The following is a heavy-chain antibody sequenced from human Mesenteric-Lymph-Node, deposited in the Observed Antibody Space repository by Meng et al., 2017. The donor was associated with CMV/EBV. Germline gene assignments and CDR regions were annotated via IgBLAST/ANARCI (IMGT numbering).Heavy chain of an antibody. CDR1: GGSISSSSYY. CDR2: IYYSGST. V-gene: IGHV4-39*01. CDR3: ARQSLHHYYYGMDV. Sequence: GSLRLSCTVSGGSISSSSYYWGWIRQPPGKGLEWIGSIYYSGSTYYNPSLKSRVTISVDTSTNQFSLKLSSVTAADTAVYYCARQSLHHYYYGMDVWGQGTTVTVSS. D-gene: IGHD4-11*01. J-gene: IGHJ6*02.